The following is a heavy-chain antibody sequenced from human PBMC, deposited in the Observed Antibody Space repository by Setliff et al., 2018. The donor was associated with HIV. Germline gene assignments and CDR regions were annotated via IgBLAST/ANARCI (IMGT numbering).Heavy chain of an antibody. CDR2: IYPGDSDT. Sequence: GESLKISCRGSGYTFTNYWIGWVRQMPGRGLEWMGIIYPGDSDTRYSPSFEGQVTMSADKSINTAYLQWNSLKASDTAMYYCARQPTDTSGYNYWFDSWGQGTLVTVSS. J-gene: IGHJ5*01. CDR3: ARQPTDTSGYNYWFDS. V-gene: IGHV5-51*01. CDR1: GYTFTNYW. D-gene: IGHD3-3*01.